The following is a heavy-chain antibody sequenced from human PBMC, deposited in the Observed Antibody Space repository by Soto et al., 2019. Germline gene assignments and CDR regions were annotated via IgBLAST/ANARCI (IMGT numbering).Heavy chain of an antibody. V-gene: IGHV1-69*01. CDR2: ITPMFGIA. Sequence: QVHLVQSGAEVKKPGSSVRVSCKASGGSFSNYAVTWVRQAPGQRLEWMGGITPMFGIANYAQKFQGRVTLTSVESTGTAYMELSSLRSDDTATYYCASDRHHSGFEDWGQGALVTVSS. CDR1: GGSFSNYA. CDR3: ASDRHHSGFED. J-gene: IGHJ4*02.